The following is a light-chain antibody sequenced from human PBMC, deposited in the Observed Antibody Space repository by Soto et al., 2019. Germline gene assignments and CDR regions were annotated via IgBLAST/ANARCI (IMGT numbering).Light chain of an antibody. V-gene: IGKV1-8*01. CDR3: QQYDSYPRT. J-gene: IGKJ1*01. Sequence: AIRMTQSPSSLSASTGDRVTLTCRARQGISSYLAWYQQKPGKAPKLLIYAASTLQSGVPSRFSGSGSGTDFTLTISGLQSEDFATYFCQQYDSYPRTFGQGTKVEIK. CDR2: AAS. CDR1: QGISSY.